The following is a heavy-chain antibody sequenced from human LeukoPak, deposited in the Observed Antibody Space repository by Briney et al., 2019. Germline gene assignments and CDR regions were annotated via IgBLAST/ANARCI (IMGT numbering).Heavy chain of an antibody. CDR3: AFYSGSYYYYTDV. V-gene: IGHV4-59*11. J-gene: IGHJ6*03. D-gene: IGHD5-12*01. Sequence: TSETPSLTCTVSGGSISRHYWSWIRQPPGKGLEWIGYIYYNGNTYYHPSLSSRVTISIDTSRTQFSLTLNSVTAADTAVYYCAFYSGSYYYYTDVWGRGTTVTVSS. CDR1: GGSISRHY. CDR2: IYYNGNT.